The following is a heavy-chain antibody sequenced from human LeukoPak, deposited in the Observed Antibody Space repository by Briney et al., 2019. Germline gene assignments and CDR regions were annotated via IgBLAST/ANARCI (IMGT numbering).Heavy chain of an antibody. Sequence: GGSLRLSCAASGFTFDDYAMHWVRQAPGKGLEWVSGISWNSGSIGYADSVKGRFTISRDNAKNSLYLQMSSLRAEDTALYYCARDRGYYYTSGSYTDYWGQGTLVTVSS. J-gene: IGHJ4*02. V-gene: IGHV3-9*01. CDR1: GFTFDDYA. CDR2: ISWNSGSI. CDR3: ARDRGYYYTSGSYTDY. D-gene: IGHD3-10*01.